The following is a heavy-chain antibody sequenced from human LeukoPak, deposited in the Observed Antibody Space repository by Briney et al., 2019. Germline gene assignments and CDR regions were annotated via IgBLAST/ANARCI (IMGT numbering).Heavy chain of an antibody. D-gene: IGHD6-19*01. CDR3: AKSRAGGWYGYYYGMDV. CDR2: ISGGAGST. J-gene: IGHJ6*02. V-gene: IGHV3-23*01. Sequence: PGGSLRLSCAASAITFSTYAMSWVRQAPGKGLECVSVISGGAGSTYYADSVKGRFTISRDNSKNTLYLQMNSLRAEDTAVYYCAKSRAGGWYGYYYGMDVWGQGTTVTVSS. CDR1: AITFSTYA.